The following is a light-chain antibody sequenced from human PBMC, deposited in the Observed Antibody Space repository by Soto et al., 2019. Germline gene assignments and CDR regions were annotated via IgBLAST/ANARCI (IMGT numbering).Light chain of an antibody. V-gene: IGKV3-20*01. CDR1: QSVTSSY. CDR3: QQYGSAPLT. Sequence: EIVLTQSPATLSLSPGERATLSCRASQSVTSSYLAWYQQTPGQAPRLSIYGASSRATVIPDRFSGSGSGTDFTLPISRLEPEEFAVYSCQQYGSAPLTFGGGTKVDI. CDR2: GAS. J-gene: IGKJ4*01.